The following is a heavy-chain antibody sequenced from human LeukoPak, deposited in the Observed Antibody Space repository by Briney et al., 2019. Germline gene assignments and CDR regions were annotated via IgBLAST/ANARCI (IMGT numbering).Heavy chain of an antibody. CDR3: ARYSNAVDGARWFDH. Sequence: PSETLSLTCTVSGGSLSSYYWSWIRQPPGKELEWIGYIYYSGSTNYNPSLKSRVTISLDTSKNQFSLKLSSVTAADTAIYCCARYSNAVDGARWFDHWGQGTLVTVSS. CDR2: IYYSGST. J-gene: IGHJ5*02. CDR1: GGSLSSYY. V-gene: IGHV4-59*01. D-gene: IGHD2-21*01.